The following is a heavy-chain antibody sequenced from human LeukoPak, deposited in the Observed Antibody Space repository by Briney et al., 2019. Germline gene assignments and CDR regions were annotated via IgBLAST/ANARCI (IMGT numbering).Heavy chain of an antibody. CDR1: GVTFSSYA. CDR3: ARDGPYSYDFDY. D-gene: IGHD5-18*01. J-gene: IGHJ4*02. V-gene: IGHV3-23*01. CDR2: ISGSGGSI. Sequence: GGSLRLSCAASGVTFSSYAMSWVRQAPGKGLEWVSAISGSGGSIYYADSVKGRFTISRDNSKNTLYLQMNSLRAEDTAVYYCARDGPYSYDFDYWGQGTLVTVSS.